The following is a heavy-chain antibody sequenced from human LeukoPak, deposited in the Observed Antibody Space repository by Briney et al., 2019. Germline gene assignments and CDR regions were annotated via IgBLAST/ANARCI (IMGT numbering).Heavy chain of an antibody. J-gene: IGHJ4*02. CDR2: FSAYNGNT. V-gene: IGHV1-18*01. Sequence: ASVKVSCKASGYTFTSHGISWVRQAPGQGLEWMGWFSAYNGNTNYAQKLQGRVTMTTDTSTSTAYMELRSLRSDDTAVYYCARYSSGWYHFDSWGQGTLVTVSS. D-gene: IGHD6-19*01. CDR3: ARYSSGWYHFDS. CDR1: GYTFTSHG.